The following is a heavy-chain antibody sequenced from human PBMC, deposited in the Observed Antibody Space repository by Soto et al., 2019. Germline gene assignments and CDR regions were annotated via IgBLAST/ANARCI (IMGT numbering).Heavy chain of an antibody. CDR3: ARGYDYVWGSYRYQYYFDY. V-gene: IGHV3-11*05. Sequence: TGGSLRLSWAASGFTFSDYYMSWTRQAPGKGLEWVSYISSSSSYTNYADSVKGRFTISRDNAKNSLYLQMNSLRAEDTAVYYCARGYDYVWGSYRYQYYFDYWGQGTLVTVSS. D-gene: IGHD3-16*02. CDR2: ISSSSSYT. J-gene: IGHJ4*02. CDR1: GFTFSDYY.